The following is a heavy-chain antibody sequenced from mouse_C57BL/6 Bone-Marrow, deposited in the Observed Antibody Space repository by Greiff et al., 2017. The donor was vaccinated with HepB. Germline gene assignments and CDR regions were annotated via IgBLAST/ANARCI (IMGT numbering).Heavy chain of an antibody. J-gene: IGHJ3*01. CDR3: ARGYYSKSSWFAY. D-gene: IGHD2-5*01. CDR2: INPSSGYT. Sequence: QVQLQQSGAELAKPGASVKLSCKASGYTFTSYWMHWVKQRPGQGLEWIGYINPSSGYTKYNQKCKDKATLTADKSSSTAYMQLSSLTYEDSAVYYCARGYYSKSSWFAYWGQGTLVTVSA. CDR1: GYTFTSYW. V-gene: IGHV1-7*01.